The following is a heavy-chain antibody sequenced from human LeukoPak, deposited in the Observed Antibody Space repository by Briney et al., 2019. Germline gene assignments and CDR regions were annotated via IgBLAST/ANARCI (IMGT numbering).Heavy chain of an antibody. CDR2: IKRKSDGETT. CDR3: TTAPSGYAYMNGWHLDY. D-gene: IGHD5-18*01. V-gene: IGHV3-15*01. CDR1: GFCFSYAW. J-gene: IGHJ4*02. Sequence: GGSLRLSGAASGFCFSYAWMSWVRQAPGKGPGWIGRIKRKSDGETTDYAAPVKGRFTISRDDSKNTLFLQMNSLKTEDTAFYYCTTAPSGYAYMNGWHLDYWGQGALVTVSS.